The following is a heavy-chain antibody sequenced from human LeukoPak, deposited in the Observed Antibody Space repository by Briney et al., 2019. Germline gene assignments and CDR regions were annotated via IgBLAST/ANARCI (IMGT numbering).Heavy chain of an antibody. CDR3: ARETYCGGDCYSGFDY. V-gene: IGHV4-4*07. Sequence: PSETLSLTCTVSGVSISGYYWSWIRQPAGKGLEWIGRIYISRGTDYNPSLRSRVIMSVDTSKNQFSLQLTSVTAADTAVYYCARETYCGGDCYSGFDYWGQGTLVTVSS. D-gene: IGHD2-21*02. CDR1: GVSISGYY. J-gene: IGHJ4*02. CDR2: IYISRGT.